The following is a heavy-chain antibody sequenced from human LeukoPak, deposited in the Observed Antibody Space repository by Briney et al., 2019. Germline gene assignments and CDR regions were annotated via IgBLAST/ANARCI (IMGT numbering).Heavy chain of an antibody. CDR1: GGSISSYY. J-gene: IGHJ5*02. CDR2: IYYSGST. Sequence: SETLSLTCTVSGGSISSYYWSWIRQPPGKGLEWIGYIYYSGSTNYNPSLKSRVTISVDTSKNQFSLKLSSVTAADTAVYYCARVRVLDGYRRWFDPWGQGTLVTVSS. V-gene: IGHV4-59*01. D-gene: IGHD5-24*01. CDR3: ARVRVLDGYRRWFDP.